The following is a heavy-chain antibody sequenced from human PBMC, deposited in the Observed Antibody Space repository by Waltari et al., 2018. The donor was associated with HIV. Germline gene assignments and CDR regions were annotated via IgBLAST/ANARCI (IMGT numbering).Heavy chain of an antibody. CDR2: RNPNRGNT. J-gene: IGHJ4*02. CDR3: ARVRPGYSSGPWYFDY. CDR1: GYTFTSYD. V-gene: IGHV1-8*01. D-gene: IGHD6-19*01. Sequence: QVQLVQSGAEVKKPGASVKVSCKASGYTFTSYDINWVRQATGQGLEWMGWRNPNRGNTGYAQKFQGRVTMTSNTSISTAYMELSSLRSEDTAVYYCARVRPGYSSGPWYFDYWGQGTLVTVSS.